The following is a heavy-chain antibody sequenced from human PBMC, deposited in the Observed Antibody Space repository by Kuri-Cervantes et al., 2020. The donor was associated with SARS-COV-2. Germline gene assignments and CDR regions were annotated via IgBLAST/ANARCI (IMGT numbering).Heavy chain of an antibody. CDR3: ASRLGGMRSYYFDY. Sequence: SETLSLTCTVSGGSISSSSYYWGWIRQPPGKGLEWIGYIYYSGSTYYNPSLKSRVTISVDTSKNQFSLKLSSVTAADTAVYYCASRLGGMRSYYFDYWGQGTLVTVSS. V-gene: IGHV4-61*05. D-gene: IGHD2-8*01. CDR1: GGSISSSSYY. J-gene: IGHJ4*02. CDR2: IYYSGST.